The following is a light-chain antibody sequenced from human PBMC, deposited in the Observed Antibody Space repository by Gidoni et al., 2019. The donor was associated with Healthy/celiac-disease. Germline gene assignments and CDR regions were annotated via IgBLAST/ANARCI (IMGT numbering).Light chain of an antibody. J-gene: IGKJ4*01. V-gene: IGKV1-39*01. CDR2: AAS. Sequence: DIQMTQSPSSLSASVGDRATITCRASQSISSYLNWYQQKPGKAPKLLIYAASSLHSGVPSRFSASGSGTDFTLTISSLQPEDFATYYCQPSYSTPLTFGGGTKLEIK. CDR3: QPSYSTPLT. CDR1: QSISSY.